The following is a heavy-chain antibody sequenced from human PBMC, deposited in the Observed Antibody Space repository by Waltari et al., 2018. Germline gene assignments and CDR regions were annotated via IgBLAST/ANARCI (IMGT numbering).Heavy chain of an antibody. CDR3: AREGDGDKGSAFDI. Sequence: QLQLQESGPGLVKPSETLSLTCTVSGVSMGGHYWVWIRQPPGKGLEWVGYVHHSGNTNYNPSLKSRVSMSIDTSNNQFSLSLTSLTPADTAVDYCAREGDGDKGSAFDIWGHGTMVTVSS. CDR1: GVSMGGHY. D-gene: IGHD3-10*01. V-gene: IGHV4-59*11. J-gene: IGHJ3*02. CDR2: VHHSGNT.